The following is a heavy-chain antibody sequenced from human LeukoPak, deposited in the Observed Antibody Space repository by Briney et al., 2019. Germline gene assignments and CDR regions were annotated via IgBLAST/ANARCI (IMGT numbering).Heavy chain of an antibody. D-gene: IGHD3-22*01. CDR1: GFTFSRFG. J-gene: IGHJ4*02. CDR2: IWYDGSNQ. CDR3: ARDRWYDGSGYIAAFDY. Sequence: GRSLILSCEASGFTFSRFGMHWVRQAPGKGLEWVAVIWYDGSNQDYADSVKGRFTISRDNSKNTLYLQVSSLRAEDTAVYYCARDRWYDGSGYIAAFDYWGQGTLVTVS. V-gene: IGHV3-33*01.